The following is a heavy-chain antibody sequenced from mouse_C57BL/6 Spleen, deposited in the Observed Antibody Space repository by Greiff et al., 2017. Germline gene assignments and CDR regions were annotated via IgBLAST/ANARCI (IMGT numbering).Heavy chain of an antibody. CDR3: ARGTSYYSKGGDY. CDR1: GYSFTGYY. D-gene: IGHD2-5*01. V-gene: IGHV1-42*01. J-gene: IGHJ4*01. Sequence: DVQLVESGPELVKPGASVKISCKASGYSFTGYYMNWVKQSPEKSLEWIGEINPSTGGTTYNQKFKAKATLTVDKSSSTAYMQLKSLTSEDSAVYYCARGTSYYSKGGDYWGQGTSVTVSS. CDR2: INPSTGGT.